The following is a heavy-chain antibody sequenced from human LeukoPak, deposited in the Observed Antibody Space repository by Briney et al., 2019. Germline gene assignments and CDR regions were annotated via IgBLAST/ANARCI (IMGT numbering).Heavy chain of an antibody. D-gene: IGHD3-16*01. CDR2: IYHSGST. Sequence: SETLSLTCAVSGGSISSSNWWSWVRQPPGKGLEWIGEIYHSGSTNYNPSLKSQVTISVDKSKNQFSLKLSSVTAADTAVYYCARPLAWGSGPLDYWGQGTLVTVSS. CDR1: GGSISSSNW. J-gene: IGHJ4*02. CDR3: ARPLAWGSGPLDY. V-gene: IGHV4-4*02.